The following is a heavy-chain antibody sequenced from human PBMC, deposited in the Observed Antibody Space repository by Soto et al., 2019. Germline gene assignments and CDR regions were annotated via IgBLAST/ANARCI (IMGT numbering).Heavy chain of an antibody. V-gene: IGHV1-2*02. CDR1: GYTFTGYY. J-gene: IGHJ4*02. CDR2: INPNSGGT. CDR3: ARAGPNTYYASSGYYS. D-gene: IGHD3-22*01. Sequence: ASVKVSCKASGYTFTGYYMHWVRQAPGQGLEWMGWINPNSGGTNYAQKFQGRVTMTRDTSISTAYMELSRLRSDDTAVYYCARAGPNTYYASSGYYSWGQGTLVTVSS.